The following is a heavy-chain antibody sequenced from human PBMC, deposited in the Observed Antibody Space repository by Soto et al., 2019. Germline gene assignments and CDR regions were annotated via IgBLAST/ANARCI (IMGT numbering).Heavy chain of an antibody. CDR1: GYTFTSYA. D-gene: IGHD5-12*01. CDR3: ATPIVAFY. V-gene: IGHV1-3*01. J-gene: IGHJ4*02. Sequence: ASVNVSCKASGYTFTSYAIHWVRQAPGQRLEWMGWINAGNGNTKYSQKFRGRVIITRDTSAGTAYMELRSLRSEDTAVYYCATPIVAFYWGQGTLVTVSS. CDR2: INAGNGNT.